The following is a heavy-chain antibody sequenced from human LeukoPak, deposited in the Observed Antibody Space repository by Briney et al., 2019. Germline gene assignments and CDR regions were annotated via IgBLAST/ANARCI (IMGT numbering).Heavy chain of an antibody. D-gene: IGHD1-26*01. CDR3: TKYSGSYSFDY. J-gene: IGHJ4*02. CDR1: GFTFSNAW. V-gene: IGHV3-15*01. CDR2: IKSKGSGETT. Sequence: GGSLRLSCAGSGFTFSNAWMSWVRQAPGKGLEWVGRIKSKGSGETTDYAAPVKGRFTTSRDDSKNTLYLQMNSLETEDTAVYYCTKYSGSYSFDYWGQGALVTVSS.